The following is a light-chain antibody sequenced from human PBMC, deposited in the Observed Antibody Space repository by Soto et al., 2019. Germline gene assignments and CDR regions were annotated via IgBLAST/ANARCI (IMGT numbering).Light chain of an antibody. CDR2: DAS. V-gene: IGKV3-11*01. CDR3: QQRNNWPPIT. Sequence: EIVLTQSPATLSLSPGERATLSCRASQSVRRYLAWYQQKPGQAPRLLIYDASTRATGIPARFSGSVSETDFTLTITSLEPEDFAVYYCQQRNNWPPITFGQGTRLEI. CDR1: QSVRRY. J-gene: IGKJ5*01.